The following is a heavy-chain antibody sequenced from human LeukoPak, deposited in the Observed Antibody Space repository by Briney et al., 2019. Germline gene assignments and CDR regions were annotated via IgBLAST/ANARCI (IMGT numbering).Heavy chain of an antibody. CDR1: GFTVSSNY. CDR2: IYSGGST. V-gene: IGHV3-53*05. J-gene: IGHJ4*02. Sequence: GGSLRLSCAASGFTVSSNYMSWVRQAPGKGLEWVSVIYSGGSTYYADSVKGRFTTSRDNSKNMLYLQMNSLSAEDTAVYYCARGPGYSSGWYVLSVDYWGQGTLATVSS. D-gene: IGHD6-19*01. CDR3: ARGPGYSSGWYVLSVDY.